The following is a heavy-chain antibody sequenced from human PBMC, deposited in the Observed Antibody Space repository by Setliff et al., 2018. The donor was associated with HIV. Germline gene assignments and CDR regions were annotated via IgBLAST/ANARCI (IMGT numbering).Heavy chain of an antibody. D-gene: IGHD3-3*01. CDR1: GFTLGNFW. Sequence: GSLRLSCAVSGFTLGNFWMHWVRQAPGKGLEWVASISPDGNRNHCVGSVKGRFTASRDNAKSSLYLQMNSLRAEDTAVYFCARVLLITNAVYGVVSNRFDPWGQGTQVTVSS. CDR3: ARVLLITNAVYGVVSNRFDP. J-gene: IGHJ5*01. V-gene: IGHV3-7*03. CDR2: ISPDGNRN.